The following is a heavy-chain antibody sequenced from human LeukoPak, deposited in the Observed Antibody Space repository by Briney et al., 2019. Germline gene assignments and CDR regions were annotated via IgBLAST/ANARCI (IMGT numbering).Heavy chain of an antibody. J-gene: IGHJ4*02. CDR2: NYHSGST. CDR1: GGSISSGGYS. V-gene: IGHV4-30-2*01. Sequence: SQTLSLTCAVSGGSISSGGYSWSWIRQPPGKGLEWIGYNYHSGSTYYNPPLKSRVTISVDRSKNQFSLKLSSVTAADTAVYYCARGEPTYYYGSGMGALDYWGQGTLVTVSS. CDR3: ARGEPTYYYGSGMGALDY. D-gene: IGHD3-10*01.